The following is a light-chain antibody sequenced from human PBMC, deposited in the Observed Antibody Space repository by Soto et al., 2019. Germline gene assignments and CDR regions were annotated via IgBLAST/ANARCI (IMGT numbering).Light chain of an antibody. J-gene: IGLJ2*01. V-gene: IGLV4-69*01. Sequence: QLVLTQSPSASASLRASVKLTCTLSSGHSSYAIAWHQQQPEKGPRYLMKLNSDGSHNKGDGIPDRFSGSSSGAERYLTISSLQSEDEADYYCQTWGTGIVVFGGGTKLTVL. CDR2: LNSDGSH. CDR3: QTWGTGIVV. CDR1: SGHSSYA.